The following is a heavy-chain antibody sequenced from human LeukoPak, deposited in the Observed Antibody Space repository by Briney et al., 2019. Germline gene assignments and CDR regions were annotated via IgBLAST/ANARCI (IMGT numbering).Heavy chain of an antibody. Sequence: SETLSLTCTVSGGSIGSHYWSWIRQPPGKGLEWIGHIYYIGSTTYNPSLTSRVTMSVDTSKNQFSLKLNSVTAADTAVYYCARDGMFANGLDIWGQGTMVTVSS. CDR2: IYYIGST. D-gene: IGHD2-8*01. CDR3: ARDGMFANGLDI. CDR1: GGSIGSHY. J-gene: IGHJ3*02. V-gene: IGHV4-59*11.